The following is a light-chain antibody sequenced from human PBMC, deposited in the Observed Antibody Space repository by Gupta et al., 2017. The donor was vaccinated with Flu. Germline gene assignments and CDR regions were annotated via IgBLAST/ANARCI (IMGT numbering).Light chain of an antibody. J-gene: IGLJ2*01. CDR2: SDN. Sequence: YVVTQPPSVSGTPGQSVTISCSGSTANIGISTFTCYQQVPGTAPKVLIDSDNERPSGVPDRFSCSRAGTSASPQISGLQSEDEADDYCAIWDDSLNGPVFGGGTKLTVL. V-gene: IGLV1-44*01. CDR3: AIWDDSLNGPV. CDR1: TANIGIST.